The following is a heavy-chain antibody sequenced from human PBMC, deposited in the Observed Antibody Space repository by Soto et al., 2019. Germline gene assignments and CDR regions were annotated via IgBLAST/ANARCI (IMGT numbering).Heavy chain of an antibody. CDR1: GASISSSSYH. D-gene: IGHD3-16*01. CDR3: ARLWYYYYYAMDV. J-gene: IGHJ6*02. CDR2: IYYTGNT. V-gene: IGHV4-39*01. Sequence: PSETLSLTCSVSGASISSSSYHWGWIRQPPGKGLECIGNIYYTGNTYYNSSLKSRVTISVDTSKNQVSLKLTSVTAADTAVYYCARLWYYYYYAMDVWGQGTTVTVSS.